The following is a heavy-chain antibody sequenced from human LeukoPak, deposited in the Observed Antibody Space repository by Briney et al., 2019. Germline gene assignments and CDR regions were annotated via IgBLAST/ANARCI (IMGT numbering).Heavy chain of an antibody. V-gene: IGHV3-15*05. Sequence: PGGSLRLSCAASGFTFTNAWMSWVRQAPGKGLEWVGRIKSKTDGGTTDYAAPVRGRFTISRDNSKNTLYLQMSSLRAEDTAVYYCVNGVGYGSGSYYNPRSPTFDYWGQGTLVTVSS. D-gene: IGHD3-10*01. CDR2: IKSKTDGGTT. CDR3: VNGVGYGSGSYYNPRSPTFDY. CDR1: GFTFTNAW. J-gene: IGHJ4*02.